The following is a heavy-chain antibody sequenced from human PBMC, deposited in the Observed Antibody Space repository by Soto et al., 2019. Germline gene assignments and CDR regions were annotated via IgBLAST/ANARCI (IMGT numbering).Heavy chain of an antibody. J-gene: IGHJ6*03. D-gene: IGHD1-1*01. CDR2: IYSGGST. CDR3: ARGSWDDVTGHYYMDV. Sequence: GGSLRLSCAASGFTVSSNYMSWVRQAPGKGLEWVSVIYSGGSTYYADSVKGRFTISRDNTKNTLYLQMNSLRAEDTAVYYCARGSWDDVTGHYYMDVWGKGTTVTVSS. CDR1: GFTVSSNY. V-gene: IGHV3-66*01.